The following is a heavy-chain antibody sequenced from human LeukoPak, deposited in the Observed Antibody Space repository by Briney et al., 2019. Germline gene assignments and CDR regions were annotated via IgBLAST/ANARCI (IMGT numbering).Heavy chain of an antibody. CDR1: GFTLFWHV. V-gene: IGHV3-64D*06. D-gene: IGHD1-26*01. Sequence: PGGSLRLSCSAPGFTLFWHVMHWVRQAPGKALEYVSFIHHNGEITSYADSVRGRFTVSRDNSKNTLFLELSSLRVDDTAVYYCARDMSGTYSFDYWGQGTLVTVSS. CDR3: ARDMSGTYSFDY. J-gene: IGHJ4*02. CDR2: IHHNGEIT.